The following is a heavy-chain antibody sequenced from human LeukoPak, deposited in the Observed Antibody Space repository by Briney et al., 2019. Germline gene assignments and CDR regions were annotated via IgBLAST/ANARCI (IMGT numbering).Heavy chain of an antibody. Sequence: GGSLRLSCAASGFTFSSYGMHWVRQAPGKGLEWVAVISYDGSNKYYADSVKGRFTISRDNSKYTLYLQMNSLRAEDTAVYYCAKVGSFGGYYGMDVWGKGTTVTVSS. J-gene: IGHJ6*04. D-gene: IGHD2/OR15-2a*01. CDR2: ISYDGSNK. CDR3: AKVGSFGGYYGMDV. CDR1: GFTFSSYG. V-gene: IGHV3-30*18.